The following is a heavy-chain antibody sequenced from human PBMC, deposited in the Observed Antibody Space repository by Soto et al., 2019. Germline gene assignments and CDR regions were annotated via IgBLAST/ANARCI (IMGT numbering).Heavy chain of an antibody. CDR3: ARDPAPSGWYDY. V-gene: IGHV3-74*01. Sequence: PGGSLRLSCAASGFTFSSYAMHWVRQAPGKGLVWVSRINSDGSSRSYADSVKGRFTISRDNAKNTLYLQMNSLGAEDTAVYYCARDPAPSGWYDYWGQGTLVTVSS. J-gene: IGHJ4*02. CDR2: INSDGSSR. D-gene: IGHD6-19*01. CDR1: GFTFSSYA.